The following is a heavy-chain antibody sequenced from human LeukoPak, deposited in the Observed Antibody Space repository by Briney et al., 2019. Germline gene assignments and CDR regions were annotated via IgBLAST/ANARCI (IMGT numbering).Heavy chain of an antibody. CDR2: ITNNGGYT. CDR1: GFSFSSSA. CDR3: AGASPDGFYYY. J-gene: IGHJ4*02. V-gene: IGHV3-64*01. Sequence: GGSLRLSCAASGFSFSSSAMHWVRQAPGKGLEYVSDITNNGGYTYYANSVKGRFTFSRDNSKNTLYRQMGSLRTEDTAVYYCAGASPDGFYYYWGQGTLVTVSS. D-gene: IGHD3-3*01.